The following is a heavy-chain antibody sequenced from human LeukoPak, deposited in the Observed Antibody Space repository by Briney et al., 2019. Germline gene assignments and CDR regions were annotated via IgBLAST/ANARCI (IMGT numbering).Heavy chain of an antibody. J-gene: IGHJ5*02. V-gene: IGHV4-61*01. D-gene: IGHD3-10*01. CDR2: IYYSGST. CDR1: GGSVSSGSYY. Sequence: SETLSLTCTVSGGSVSSGSYYWSWIRQPPGKGLEWIGYIYYSGSTNYNPSLKSRVTISVDTSKNQFSLKLSSVTAADTAVYYCARMYYCGSGSSLYNWFDPWGQGTLVTVSS. CDR3: ARMYYCGSGSSLYNWFDP.